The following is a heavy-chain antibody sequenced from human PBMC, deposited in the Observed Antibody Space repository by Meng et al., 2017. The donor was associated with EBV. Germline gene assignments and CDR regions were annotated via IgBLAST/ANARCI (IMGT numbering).Heavy chain of an antibody. Sequence: QVPLETHGAEGKRPGVSVKFAYNPSGGPLRIDAVSWVRQGPGQGLGWLGVLIPMSGAPHYAQKFQDRVTITADEYTRTHYMELSSLRSDDTAMYYCASESGRGFTPDFWGQGTLVTVSS. J-gene: IGHJ4*02. CDR1: GGPLRIDA. CDR2: LIPMSGAP. V-gene: IGHV1-69*01. CDR3: ASESGRGFTPDF. D-gene: IGHD3-10*01.